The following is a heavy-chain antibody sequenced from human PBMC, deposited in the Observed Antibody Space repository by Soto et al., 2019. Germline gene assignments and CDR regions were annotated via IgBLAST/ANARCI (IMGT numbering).Heavy chain of an antibody. V-gene: IGHV1-3*01. D-gene: IGHD2-2*01. CDR2: INAGNGNT. CDR3: ARSGVTAANDLQH. Sequence: GASVKVSCKDSGYTFTSYAMHWVRQAPGQRLEWMGWINAGNGNTKYSQKFQGRVTITRDTSASTAYMELSSLRSEDTAVYYCARSGVTAANDLQHWGQGTLVTVSS. J-gene: IGHJ1*01. CDR1: GYTFTSYA.